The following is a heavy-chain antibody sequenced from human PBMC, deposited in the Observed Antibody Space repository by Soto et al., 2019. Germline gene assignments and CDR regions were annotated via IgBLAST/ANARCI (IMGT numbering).Heavy chain of an antibody. J-gene: IGHJ3*02. CDR1: GGTFSSYA. CDR3: VADHVATDAFDI. V-gene: IGHV1-69*13. CDR2: IIPIFGTA. Sequence: SVKVSCKASGGTFSSYAISWVRQAPGQGLEWMGGIIPIFGTANYAQKFQGRVTITADESTSTAYMELNSLRAEDAAVYYCVADHVATDAFDIWGQGTMVTVSS.